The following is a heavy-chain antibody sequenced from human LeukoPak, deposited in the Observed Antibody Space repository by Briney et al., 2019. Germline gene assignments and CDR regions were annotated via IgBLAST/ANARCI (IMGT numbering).Heavy chain of an antibody. CDR3: AKQARPGYDDKPPYLFDY. V-gene: IGHV5-51*01. CDR1: GYSFTSYW. D-gene: IGHD5-12*01. J-gene: IGHJ4*02. CDR2: IYPGDSDT. Sequence: GESLKISCKGSGYSFTSYWIGWVRQMPGKGLGWMGIIYPGDSDTRYSPSFHGQVTISADTSISTAFLQWISLQASDTTMDSCAKQARPGYDDKPPYLFDYWGQGTLVTVSS.